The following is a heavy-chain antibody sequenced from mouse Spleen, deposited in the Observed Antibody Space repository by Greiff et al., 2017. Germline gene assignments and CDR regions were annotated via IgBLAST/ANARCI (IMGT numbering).Heavy chain of an antibody. J-gene: IGHJ2*01. CDR3: LITTASYYFDY. Sequence: QVQLKQSGAELVKPGASVKMSCKASGYTFTSYNMHWVKQTPGQGLEWIGAIYPGNGDTSYNQKFKGKATLTADKSSSTAYMQLSSLTSEDSAVYYCLITTASYYFDYWGQGTTLTVSS. V-gene: IGHV1-12*01. D-gene: IGHD1-2*01. CDR2: IYPGNGDT. CDR1: GYTFTSYN.